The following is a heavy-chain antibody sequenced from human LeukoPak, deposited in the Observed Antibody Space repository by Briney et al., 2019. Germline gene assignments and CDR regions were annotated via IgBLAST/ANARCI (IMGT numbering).Heavy chain of an antibody. D-gene: IGHD3-22*01. CDR1: GFTFDDYA. Sequence: PGRSLRLSCAASGFTFDDYAMHWVRQAPGKGLEWVSGISWNSGSIGYADSVKGRFTISRDNAKNSLYLQMNNLRADDTAVYFCARPAYPRHDSSGYYSEWGQGTLVTVSS. V-gene: IGHV3-9*01. CDR3: ARPAYPRHDSSGYYSE. J-gene: IGHJ4*02. CDR2: ISWNSGSI.